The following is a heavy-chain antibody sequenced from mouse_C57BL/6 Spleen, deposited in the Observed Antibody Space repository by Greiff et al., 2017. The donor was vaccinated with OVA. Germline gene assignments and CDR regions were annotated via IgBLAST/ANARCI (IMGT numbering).Heavy chain of an antibody. V-gene: IGHV1-82*01. CDR2: LYPGDGDT. J-gene: IGHJ2*01. CDR1: GYAFRSSW. Sequence: VQLKESGPELVKPGASVKISCKASGYAFRSSWMNWVKQRPGKGLEWLGRLYPGDGDTNYNGKFKGKATLTADTSSSTAYKQLSSLTSEDSAVYFCARELQGSYFDYWGQGTTLTVSS. CDR3: ARELQGSYFDY. D-gene: IGHD1-3*01.